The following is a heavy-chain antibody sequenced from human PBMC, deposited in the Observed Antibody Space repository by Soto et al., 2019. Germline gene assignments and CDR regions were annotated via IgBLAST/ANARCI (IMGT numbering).Heavy chain of an antibody. Sequence: EVQLLESGGGLVQPGGSLRLSCAASGFTFSSYAMSWVRQAPGKGLEWVSAISGSGGSTYYADSVKGRFTISRDNSKNTMYLQMNSLRAEDTAVYYCAKDVEYYYGSGSYYWENNWVAPWGQGPLVTVSS. J-gene: IGHJ5*02. CDR1: GFTFSSYA. CDR3: AKDVEYYYGSGSYYWENNWVAP. D-gene: IGHD3-10*01. V-gene: IGHV3-23*01. CDR2: ISGSGGST.